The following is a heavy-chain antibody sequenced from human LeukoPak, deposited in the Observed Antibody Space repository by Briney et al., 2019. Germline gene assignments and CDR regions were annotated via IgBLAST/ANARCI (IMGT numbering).Heavy chain of an antibody. D-gene: IGHD3-3*01. CDR3: VRGHTGTIFGAVPVNPLGY. CDR2: VHDNERSA. Sequence: GGSLRLSCEGSGFSFSGHWMHWVRPAPGKGLVRVSRVHDNERSASYGDSVRGRFTISKDNARNILYLQMDSLRVEDTAVYYCVRGHTGTIFGAVPVNPLGYWGQGTLVTVSS. CDR1: GFSFSGHW. V-gene: IGHV3-74*01. J-gene: IGHJ4*02.